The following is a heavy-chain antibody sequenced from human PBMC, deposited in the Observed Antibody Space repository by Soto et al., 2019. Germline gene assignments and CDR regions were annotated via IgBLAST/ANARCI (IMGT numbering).Heavy chain of an antibody. CDR3: ANYPPHSYGYYYYGMDV. J-gene: IGHJ6*02. CDR1: GGSISSSSYY. CDR2: IYYSGST. D-gene: IGHD5-18*01. Sequence: SETLSLTCTVSGGSISSSSYYWGWIRQPPGKGLEWIGSIYYSGSTYYNPSLKSRITISVDTSKNQYSLKLSSVTAADTAVYYGANYPPHSYGYYYYGMDVWGQGTTVTVSS. V-gene: IGHV4-39*07.